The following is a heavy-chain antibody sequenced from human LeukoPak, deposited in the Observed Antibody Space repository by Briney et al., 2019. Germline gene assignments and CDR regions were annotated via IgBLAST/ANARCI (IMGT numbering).Heavy chain of an antibody. Sequence: GGSLRLSCAASGFTFSDYYMSWIRQAPGKGLEWVSYISSSGSTIYYADSVKGRFTISRDNAKNSLYLQMNSLKTEDTAVYYCIHYGSGSYSTDYWGQGTLVTVSS. V-gene: IGHV3-11*01. CDR3: IHYGSGSYSTDY. D-gene: IGHD3-10*01. CDR2: ISSSGSTI. J-gene: IGHJ4*02. CDR1: GFTFSDYY.